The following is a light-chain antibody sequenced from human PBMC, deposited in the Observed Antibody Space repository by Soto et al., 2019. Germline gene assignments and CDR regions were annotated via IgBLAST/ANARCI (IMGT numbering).Light chain of an antibody. CDR1: SGHSSDA. CDR3: QTWGIGGDVV. J-gene: IGLJ2*01. CDR2: VNSDGSH. Sequence: QPVLTQPPSASASLGVSVKFTCTLSSGHSSDAIAWHQQQPEKGPRYMMKVNSDGSHKKGDGIPDRFSGSISGAERYLTISSLQSEEEADYYCQTWGIGGDVVFGGGTKHTVL. V-gene: IGLV4-69*01.